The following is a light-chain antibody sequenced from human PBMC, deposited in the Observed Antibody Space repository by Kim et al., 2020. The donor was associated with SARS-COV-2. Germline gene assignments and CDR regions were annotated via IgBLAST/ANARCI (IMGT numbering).Light chain of an antibody. CDR1: QSVSSK. CDR2: DAS. Sequence: SPGETATLSGRASQSVSSKVAWYQQTPGQAPRLLIYDASTRATGIPARFSGSGSGTDFTLTISSLQSEDLAVYHCQQYDDWPPWTFGQGTKVDIK. J-gene: IGKJ1*01. V-gene: IGKV3-15*01. CDR3: QQYDDWPPWT.